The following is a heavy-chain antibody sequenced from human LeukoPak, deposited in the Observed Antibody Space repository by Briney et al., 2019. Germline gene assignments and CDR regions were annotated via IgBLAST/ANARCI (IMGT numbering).Heavy chain of an antibody. V-gene: IGHV3-23*01. D-gene: IGHD3-22*01. J-gene: IGHJ4*02. CDR3: AKGRLEMIVVAFFDY. CDR1: GFTFDDYG. Sequence: GGSLRLSCAASGFTFDDYGMSWVRQAPGKGLEWVSAISGSGGSTYYADSVKGRFTISRDNSKNTLYLQMNSLRAEDTAVYYCAKGRLEMIVVAFFDYWGQGTLVTVSS. CDR2: ISGSGGST.